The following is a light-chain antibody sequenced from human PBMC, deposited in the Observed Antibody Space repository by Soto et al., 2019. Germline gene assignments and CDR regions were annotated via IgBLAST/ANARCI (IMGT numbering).Light chain of an antibody. CDR3: QVWHTSSDKGD. CDR2: DDS. CDR1: NVGSKS. Sequence: SYERTQPPSVSVSPGQTATVTCGGNNVGSKSVHWYQQKPVHAPVLVVYDDSDRPSGIPERFSGSNSGNTATLTISRVEAGDDADYYCQVWHTSSDKGDFGPGTQVTVL. J-gene: IGLJ1*01. V-gene: IGLV3-21*02.